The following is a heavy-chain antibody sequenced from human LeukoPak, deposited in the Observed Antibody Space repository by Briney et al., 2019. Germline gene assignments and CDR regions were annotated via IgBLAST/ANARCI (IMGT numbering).Heavy chain of an antibody. V-gene: IGHV4-39*01. CDR1: GGSISSSSYY. CDR2: IYYSGST. J-gene: IGHJ4*02. Sequence: PSETLSLTCTVSGGSISSSSYYWGWLRQPPGKGLEWIGSIYYSGSTYYNPSLKSRVTISVDTSKNQFSLKLSSVTAADTAVYYCARIDSGSEWGQGTLVTVSS. D-gene: IGHD1-26*01. CDR3: ARIDSGSE.